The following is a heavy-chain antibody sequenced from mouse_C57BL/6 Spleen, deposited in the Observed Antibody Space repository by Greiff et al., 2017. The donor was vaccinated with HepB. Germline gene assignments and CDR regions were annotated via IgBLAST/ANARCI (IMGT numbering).Heavy chain of an antibody. CDR2: INPSNGGT. CDR3: ARLITTVVAFDY. Sequence: VKLQQPGTELVKPGASVKLSCKASGYTFTSYWMHWVKQRPGQGLEWIGNINPSNGGTNYNEKFKSKATLTVDKSSSTAYMQLSSLTSEDSAVYYCARLITTVVAFDYWGQGTTLTVSS. J-gene: IGHJ2*01. V-gene: IGHV1-53*01. D-gene: IGHD1-1*01. CDR1: GYTFTSYW.